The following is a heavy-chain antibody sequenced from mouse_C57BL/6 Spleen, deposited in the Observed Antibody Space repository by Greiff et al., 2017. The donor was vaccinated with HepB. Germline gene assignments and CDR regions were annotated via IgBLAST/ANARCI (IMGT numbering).Heavy chain of an antibody. CDR1: GYSFTDYN. J-gene: IGHJ4*01. CDR2: INPNYGTT. D-gene: IGHD2-3*01. V-gene: IGHV1-39*01. CDR3: ARSVHYDGNYYAMDY. Sequence: EVQLQESGPELVKPGASVKISCKASGYSFTDYNMNWVKQSNGKSLEWIGVINPNYGTTSYNQKFKGKATLTVDQSSSTAYMQLNSLTSEDSAVYYCARSVHYDGNYYAMDYWGQGTSVTVSS.